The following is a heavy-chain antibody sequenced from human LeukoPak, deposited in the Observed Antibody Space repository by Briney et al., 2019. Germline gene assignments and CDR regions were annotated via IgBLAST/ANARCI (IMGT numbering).Heavy chain of an antibody. V-gene: IGHV4-61*02. CDR2: IYTSGCT. J-gene: IGHJ4*02. CDR1: GGSISSGRYY. Sequence: PSGTLSLTCTVSGGSISSGRYYWSWIRQPAGKALEWIGRIYTSGCTNYNPSLKSRVTISVDTSKNQFSLKVSSVTAADTAVYYCARERWYYDDSSGYYDYWGQGTLVTVSS. CDR3: ARERWYYDDSSGYYDY. D-gene: IGHD3-22*01.